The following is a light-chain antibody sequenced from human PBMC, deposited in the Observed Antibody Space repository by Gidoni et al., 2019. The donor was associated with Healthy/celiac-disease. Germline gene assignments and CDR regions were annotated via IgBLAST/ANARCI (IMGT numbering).Light chain of an antibody. CDR1: QRISSY. Sequence: DIQMTQSPSSLSASVGDRVTITCRASQRISSYLNWYQQKPGKAPKLLIYAASSLQSGVPSRFSCSGSGTDFTLTISSLQPEYFATYYCQHSYSTPFTFGPGTKVDIK. V-gene: IGKV1-39*01. J-gene: IGKJ3*01. CDR2: AAS. CDR3: QHSYSTPFT.